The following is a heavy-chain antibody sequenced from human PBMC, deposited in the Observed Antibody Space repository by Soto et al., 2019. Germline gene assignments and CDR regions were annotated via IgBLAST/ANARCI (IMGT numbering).Heavy chain of an antibody. J-gene: IGHJ4*02. D-gene: IGHD5-12*01. CDR2: ISYDGIDK. CDR1: GFTFSSFG. V-gene: IGHV3-30*18. CDR3: AKDLREMATIRPDY. Sequence: QVQLVESGGGVVQPGRSLRLSCAASGFTFSSFGIHWVRQAPGKGLELVAVISYDGIDKNYADSVKGRFTISRENSKNMVYLQMNSLRAEDTAVYYCAKDLREMATIRPDYWGQGILVTVSS.